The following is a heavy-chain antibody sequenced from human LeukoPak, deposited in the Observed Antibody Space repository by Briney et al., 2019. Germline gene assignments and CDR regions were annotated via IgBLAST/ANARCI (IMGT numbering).Heavy chain of an antibody. CDR3: ARIWHGYSYGYSYYYYYMDV. Sequence: GGSLRLSCAASGFTFSSYWMHWVRQAPGKGLEWVANVKQDGSEKYYVDSVKGRFTISRDNAKNSLYLQMNSLRAEDTAVYYCARIWHGYSYGYSYYYYYMDVWGKGTPVTVSS. CDR2: VKQDGSEK. V-gene: IGHV3-7*01. D-gene: IGHD5-18*01. J-gene: IGHJ6*03. CDR1: GFTFSSYW.